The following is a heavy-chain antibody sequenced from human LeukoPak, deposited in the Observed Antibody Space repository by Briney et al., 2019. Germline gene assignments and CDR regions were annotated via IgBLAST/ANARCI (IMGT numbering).Heavy chain of an antibody. J-gene: IGHJ3*02. CDR2: IWYDGSNK. D-gene: IGHD6-19*01. CDR1: GFTLRSYA. CDR3: ARDTEWGYSSGSDDAFDI. Sequence: GGSLRLSCAASGFTLRSYAMHWVRQAPGKGLEWVAVIWYDGSNKYYADSVKGRFTISRDNSKNTLYLQMNSLRAEDTAVYYCARDTEWGYSSGSDDAFDIWGQGTMVTVSS. V-gene: IGHV3-33*08.